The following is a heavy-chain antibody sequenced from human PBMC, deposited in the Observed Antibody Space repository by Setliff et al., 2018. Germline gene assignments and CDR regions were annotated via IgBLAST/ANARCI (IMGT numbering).Heavy chain of an antibody. J-gene: IGHJ4*02. Sequence: ASVKVSCKASGYTFTDFGINWVRQAPGQGLEWMGWISPYTGNIYSAQRFQGRVTLTTDASTSTAYMELRSLRSDDTAVYYCSRLVRYCTTTTCQSVPGAEVWGQGTLVTVSS. V-gene: IGHV1-18*01. CDR2: ISPYTGNI. D-gene: IGHD2-8*01. CDR3: SRLVRYCTTTTCQSVPGAEV. CDR1: GYTFTDFG.